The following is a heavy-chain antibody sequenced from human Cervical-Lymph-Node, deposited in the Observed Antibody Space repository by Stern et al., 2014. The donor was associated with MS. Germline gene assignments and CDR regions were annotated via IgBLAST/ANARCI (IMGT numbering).Heavy chain of an antibody. CDR3: ATTRWDLFTWNWFDP. Sequence: VQLVESGPGLVKPSQTLSLTCTVSGGSISSSGYYWSWIRQPADKGLEWIGRIHDSGGTYYNPSLKRRVTISMDTAKNPFSLKRPSVTAADTAVYYCATTRWDLFTWNWFDPWGQGTLVTVSS. J-gene: IGHJ5*02. D-gene: IGHD1-26*01. V-gene: IGHV4-61*02. CDR1: GGSISSSGYY. CDR2: IHDSGGT.